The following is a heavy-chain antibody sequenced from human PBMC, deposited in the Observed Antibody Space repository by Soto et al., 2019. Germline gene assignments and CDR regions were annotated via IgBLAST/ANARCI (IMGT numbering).Heavy chain of an antibody. V-gene: IGHV4-39*01. D-gene: IGHD3-22*01. J-gene: IGHJ4*02. CDR1: GGSISSSSYY. CDR2: IYYSGST. CDR3: ARSPTYYYDSSGYYFGY. Sequence: QLQLQESGPGLVKPSETLSLTCTVSGGSISSSSYYWGWIRQPPGKGLEWIGRIYYSGSTYYNPSLNGRVTISSDTSKNQFSLKLSSVTAADTAVYYCARSPTYYYDSSGYYFGYWGQGTLVTVSS.